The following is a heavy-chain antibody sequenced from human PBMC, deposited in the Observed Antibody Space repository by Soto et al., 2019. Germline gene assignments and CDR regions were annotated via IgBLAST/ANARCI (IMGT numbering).Heavy chain of an antibody. Sequence: QVQLEESGPGLVKPSEILSLTCTVSGGSISNYHWSWIRQPAGKGLEWIGRIYSNGTTNYNPSLKSRVTMSVDTSKNQFPLRLRSVTAADTAVYHCVREGVAATGTWWFDPWGQGTLVTVSS. J-gene: IGHJ5*02. V-gene: IGHV4-4*07. D-gene: IGHD6-13*01. CDR3: VREGVAATGTWWFDP. CDR2: IYSNGTT. CDR1: GGSISNYH.